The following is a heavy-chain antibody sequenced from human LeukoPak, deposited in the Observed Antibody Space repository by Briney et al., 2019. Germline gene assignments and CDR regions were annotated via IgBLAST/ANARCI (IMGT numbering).Heavy chain of an antibody. CDR2: LSSKYET. V-gene: IGHV3-53*01. D-gene: IGHD3-16*01. CDR1: GFIVSRNY. Sequence: GGSLRLSCAASGFIVSRNYMGWVRQAPGKGVEWVSALSSKYETYYADSVKGRFTISRDNSENTLYLQMNALRAEDTALYYCYGIHLGDSFDIWGRGTMVIVFS. CDR3: YGIHLGDSFDI. J-gene: IGHJ3*02.